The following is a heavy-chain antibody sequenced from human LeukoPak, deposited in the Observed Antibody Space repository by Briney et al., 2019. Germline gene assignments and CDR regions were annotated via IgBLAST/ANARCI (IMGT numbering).Heavy chain of an antibody. CDR3: AREWGLRLAVNPKGMDV. J-gene: IGHJ6*02. D-gene: IGHD6-19*01. V-gene: IGHV1-46*01. CDR1: GYTFTSYD. Sequence: ASVKVFCKASGYTFTSYDIHWVRQAPGQGLEWMGLVHPSTGSTSFTQKFQGRVTMTSDTSTRTVYMELSSLRSEDTAVYYCAREWGLRLAVNPKGMDVWGQGTTVIVSS. CDR2: VHPSTGST.